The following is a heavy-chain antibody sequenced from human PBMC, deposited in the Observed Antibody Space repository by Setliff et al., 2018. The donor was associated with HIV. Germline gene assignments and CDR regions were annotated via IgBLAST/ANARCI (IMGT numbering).Heavy chain of an antibody. J-gene: IGHJ5*02. Sequence: SVKVSCKASGGSFSSYGLSWVRQAPGQGLEWMGGIMPIFGTANYAQKFQGRVTIIADESTSTAYMELSSLRSEDTAVYYCARDYVVPAGINNWFDPWGQGTLVTVSS. CDR3: ARDYVVPAGINNWFDP. CDR1: GGSFSSYG. CDR2: IMPIFGTA. V-gene: IGHV1-69*13. D-gene: IGHD2-2*01.